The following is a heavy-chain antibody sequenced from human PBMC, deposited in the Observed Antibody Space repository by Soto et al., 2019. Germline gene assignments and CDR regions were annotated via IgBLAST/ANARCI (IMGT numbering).Heavy chain of an antibody. D-gene: IGHD3-10*01. CDR3: AMSGLEERRASNWFDT. CDR1: GGSISSGGHY. CDR2: IYYTGST. V-gene: IGHV4-39*01. Sequence: PXETLSLTCTVSGGSISSGGHYGGWIRQPPGKGLEWIVCIYYTGSTYYNMSLKSRVTISVDTSKNQFSLKLHSVTAADTAVYYCAMSGLEERRASNWFDTWGQGTLVTVSS. J-gene: IGHJ5*02.